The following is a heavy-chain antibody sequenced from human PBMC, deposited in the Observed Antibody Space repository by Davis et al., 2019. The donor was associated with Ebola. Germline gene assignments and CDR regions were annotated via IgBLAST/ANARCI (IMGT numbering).Heavy chain of an antibody. CDR2: ISSKSSSI. CDR3: AREVQQQLGN. V-gene: IGHV3-21*06. D-gene: IGHD6-13*01. J-gene: IGHJ4*02. Sequence: PGGSLRLSCAASGFTFSSYSMNWVRQAPGKGLEWVSFISSKSSSIYHADSVRGRFTISRDDAKNSLYLQMNSLRAEDTAVYYCAREVQQQLGNWGQGTLVTVSS. CDR1: GFTFSSYS.